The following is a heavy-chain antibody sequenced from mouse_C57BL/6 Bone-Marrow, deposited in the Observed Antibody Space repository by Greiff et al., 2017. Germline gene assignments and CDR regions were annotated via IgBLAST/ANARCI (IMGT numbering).Heavy chain of an antibody. V-gene: IGHV1-82*01. CDR2: IYPGDGDT. D-gene: IGHD2-5*01. Sequence: VQLQQSGPELVKPGASVKISCKASGYAFSSSWMNWVKQRPGKGLEWIGRIYPGDGDTNYNGKFKGKATLTADKSSSTAYMQLSSLTSEDSAVYFCALYYSNYYAMDYWGQGTSVTVSS. CDR3: ALYYSNYYAMDY. CDR1: GYAFSSSW. J-gene: IGHJ4*01.